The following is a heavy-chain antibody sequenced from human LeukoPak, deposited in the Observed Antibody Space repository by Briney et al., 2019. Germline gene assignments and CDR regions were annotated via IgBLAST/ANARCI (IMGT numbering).Heavy chain of an antibody. D-gene: IGHD3-22*01. CDR2: ISSSSSYI. V-gene: IGHV3-21*04. J-gene: IGHJ4*02. Sequence: PGVSLRLSCAASGFNFRDYYMTWIRQAPGKGLEWVSSISSSSSYIYYADSVKGRFTISRDNSKNTLCLQMNSLRAEDTAVYYCARTYSSGYYSTYYFDYWGQGTLVTVSS. CDR3: ARTYSSGYYSTYYFDY. CDR1: GFNFRDYY.